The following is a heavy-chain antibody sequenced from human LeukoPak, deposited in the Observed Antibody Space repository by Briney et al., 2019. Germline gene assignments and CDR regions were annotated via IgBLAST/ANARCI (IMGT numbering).Heavy chain of an antibody. Sequence: GRSLRLSCAASGFTFSSYGMHWVRQAPGKGLEWVAVISYDGSNKYYADSVKGRFTISRDNSKNTLYLQMNSLRAEDTAVYYCARDQYGSTDYWGQGTMVTVSS. V-gene: IGHV3-30*03. CDR3: ARDQYGSTDY. J-gene: IGHJ4*02. CDR2: ISYDGSNK. D-gene: IGHD3-10*01. CDR1: GFTFSSYG.